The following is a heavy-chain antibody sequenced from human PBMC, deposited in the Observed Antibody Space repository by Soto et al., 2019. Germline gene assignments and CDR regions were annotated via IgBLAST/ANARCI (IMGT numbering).Heavy chain of an antibody. CDR3: ASAPAY. J-gene: IGHJ4*02. Sequence: QLQLQESGSGLVKPSQTLSLTCAVSGGSISSGGYSWSWIRQPPGKGLEWIGYIYHGGSTYYTPSLQYRLTLSVHRSKTQFSVRLSSVAAAATAVYSCASAPAYWCQGTLVTVSS. CDR1: GGSISSGGYS. CDR2: IYHGGST. V-gene: IGHV4-30-2*01.